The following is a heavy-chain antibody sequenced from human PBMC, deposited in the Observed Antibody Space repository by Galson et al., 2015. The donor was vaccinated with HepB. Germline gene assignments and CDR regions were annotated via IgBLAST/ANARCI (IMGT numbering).Heavy chain of an antibody. J-gene: IGHJ3*02. CDR1: GLTFSSYE. D-gene: IGHD6-19*01. Sequence: SLRLSCAASGLTFSSYEMNWVRQAPGKGLEWVSYISSSDSTIYYADSVKGRFTISRDNAKNSLYLQMNSLRAEDTAVYYCARDGGEQWLGNDDAFDIWGQGTMVTVSS. V-gene: IGHV3-48*03. CDR3: ARDGGEQWLGNDDAFDI. CDR2: ISSSDSTI.